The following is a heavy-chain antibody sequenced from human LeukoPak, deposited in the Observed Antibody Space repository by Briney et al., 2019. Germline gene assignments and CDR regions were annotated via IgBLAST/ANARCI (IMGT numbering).Heavy chain of an antibody. CDR3: ARVRYRLAETYIDY. J-gene: IGHJ4*02. CDR1: GYTFTSYY. Sequence: ASVKVSCKASGYTFTSYYMHWVRQAPGQGLEWMGWINPNSGDTNYAQKFQGRVTMTRDTSISTAYMELSRLRSDDTAVYYCARVRYRLAETYIDYWGQGTLVTVSS. CDR2: INPNSGDT. V-gene: IGHV1-2*02. D-gene: IGHD3-16*01.